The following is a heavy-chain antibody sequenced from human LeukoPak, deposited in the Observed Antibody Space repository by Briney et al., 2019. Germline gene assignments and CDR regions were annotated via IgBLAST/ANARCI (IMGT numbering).Heavy chain of an antibody. CDR1: GYTFNTFG. CDR3: ARVGVLVVFNWFDP. V-gene: IGHV1-18*01. Sequence: ASVKVSCKASGYTFNTFGVAWVRQAPGQGLEWMGWINAHNGYTHYEQRFQGRVTMTTDTSTNTAYMELRSLISDDTAVYYCARVGVLVVFNWFDPWGQGTLVTVSS. CDR2: INAHNGYT. D-gene: IGHD2-15*01. J-gene: IGHJ5*02.